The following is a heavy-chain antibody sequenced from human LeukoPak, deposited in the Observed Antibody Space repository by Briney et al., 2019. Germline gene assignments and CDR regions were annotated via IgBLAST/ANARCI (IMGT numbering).Heavy chain of an antibody. CDR1: GFTFSDYW. CDR2: IKQDGSEK. D-gene: IGHD3-3*01. CDR3: ARDGRFSYGAFDI. V-gene: IGHV3-7*01. Sequence: GSLRLSCVASGFTFSDYWMTWVRQAPGKGLEGVANIKQDGSEKFYVDSVKGRFTISRDNAKNSLYLQMNSLRAEETAVYYCARDGRFSYGAFDIWGQGKMVTVSS. J-gene: IGHJ3*02.